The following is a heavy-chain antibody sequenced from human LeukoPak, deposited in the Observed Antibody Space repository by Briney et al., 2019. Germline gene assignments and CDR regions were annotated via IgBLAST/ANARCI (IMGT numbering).Heavy chain of an antibody. CDR2: ISSSSSYI. J-gene: IGHJ6*02. Sequence: PGGSLRLSCAASGFTFSSYSMNWVRQAPGKGLEWVSSISSSSSYIYYADSVKGRFTISRDNSKNTLYLQMNSLRAEDTAVYYCAKGSPSNDYDYYGMDVWGQGTTVTVSS. CDR1: GFTFSSYS. CDR3: AKGSPSNDYDYYGMDV. V-gene: IGHV3-21*04.